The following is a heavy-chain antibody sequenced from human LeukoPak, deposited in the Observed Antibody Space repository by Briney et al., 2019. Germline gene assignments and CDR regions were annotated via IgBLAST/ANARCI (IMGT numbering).Heavy chain of an antibody. D-gene: IGHD3-22*01. J-gene: IGHJ6*02. Sequence: GSLRLSCVASGFTFTTYAMNWVRQAPGKGLEWVAIISYDGSNEAYADSVKGRFSISRDNSKNTLYLQMNSLRPEDTAVYYCAKDQHYDSNSLDVWGPGTTVTVSS. CDR3: AKDQHYDSNSLDV. CDR1: GFTFTTYA. CDR2: ISYDGSNE. V-gene: IGHV3-30*18.